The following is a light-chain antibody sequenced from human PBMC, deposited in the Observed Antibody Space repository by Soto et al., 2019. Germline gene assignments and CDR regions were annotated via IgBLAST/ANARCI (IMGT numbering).Light chain of an antibody. CDR2: EVS. V-gene: IGLV2-14*01. CDR1: TXDVGEYNY. Sequence: QSALAQPASVSGSPGQSITISCTGTTXDVGEYNYVSWYQQVPGKAPKVIIYEVSSRPAGVSTRFSGSKSGNTASLTISGLQAEDEADYYCSSYTSSTTYVFGTGTKVTVL. CDR3: SSYTSSTTYV. J-gene: IGLJ1*01.